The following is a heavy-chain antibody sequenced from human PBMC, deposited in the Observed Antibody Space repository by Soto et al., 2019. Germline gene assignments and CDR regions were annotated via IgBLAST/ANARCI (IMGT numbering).Heavy chain of an antibody. J-gene: IGHJ6*02. Sequence: QVQLQQWGAGLLKPSETLSLTCAVYGGSFSGYYWSWIRQPPGKGLEWIGEINHSGSTNYNPSLKSRVTISVDTSKNQFSLKLSSVTAADTAVYYWARDSSSSSYGMDVWGQGTTVTVSS. CDR1: GGSFSGYY. D-gene: IGHD6-6*01. V-gene: IGHV4-34*01. CDR2: INHSGST. CDR3: ARDSSSSSYGMDV.